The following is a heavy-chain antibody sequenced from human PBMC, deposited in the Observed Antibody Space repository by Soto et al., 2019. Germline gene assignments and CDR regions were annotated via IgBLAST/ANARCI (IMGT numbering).Heavy chain of an antibody. J-gene: IGHJ4*02. CDR3: GRLEGLATISYYFDY. D-gene: IGHD3-9*01. V-gene: IGHV4-39*01. CDR1: GGSVSSISYY. CDR2: VYYSGST. Sequence: SETLSLTCTVSGGSVSSISYYLGWVRQPPGKGLEWIGSVYYSGSTYYNPSLESRVTISVDKSKNQFSLKLMSLSAADTAVYYCGRLEGLATISYYFDYWGQGALVTVSS.